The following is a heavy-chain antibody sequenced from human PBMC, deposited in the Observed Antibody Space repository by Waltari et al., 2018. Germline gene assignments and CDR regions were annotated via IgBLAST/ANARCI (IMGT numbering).Heavy chain of an antibody. D-gene: IGHD6-19*01. V-gene: IGHV3-30*01. CDR1: GFTFSSHA. CDR2: TSYDESNK. J-gene: IGHJ4*02. CDR3: ARDPELWPTAIDY. Sequence: QVQLVESGGGVVQPGRSLRLSCAASGFTFSSHALHWVRQTPGKGVEWVAVTSYDESNKFYADSVKGRFTISRDNAKNTLYLQMNSLRPEDTAVYYCARDPELWPTAIDYWGQGTLVTVSS.